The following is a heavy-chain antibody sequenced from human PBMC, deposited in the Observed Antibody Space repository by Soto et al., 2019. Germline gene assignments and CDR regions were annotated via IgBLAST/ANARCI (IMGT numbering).Heavy chain of an antibody. V-gene: IGHV1-69*12. J-gene: IGHJ4*02. CDR1: GGTFSSYA. CDR2: IIPIFGTA. Sequence: QVQLVQSGAEVKKPGSSVKVSCKASGGTFSSYAISWVRQAPGQGLEWMGGIIPIFGTANYAQKFQGRVTITADESTITGDMELSSLRSEDTVVYYCANHPDHDYGGRWLDYWGQGTLVTVSS. CDR3: ANHPDHDYGGRWLDY. D-gene: IGHD4-17*01.